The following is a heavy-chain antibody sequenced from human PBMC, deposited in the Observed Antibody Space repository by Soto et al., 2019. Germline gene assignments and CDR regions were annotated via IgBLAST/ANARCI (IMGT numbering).Heavy chain of an antibody. CDR2: IDWEDTK. V-gene: IGHV2-70*04. CDR1: GFSLSGTGMR. J-gene: IGHJ6*02. Sequence: SGPTLVNPTQTLTLTCTVSGFSLSGTGMRVTWIRQPPGKALEWLARIDWEDTKLYSTSLKTRLSISKDTSKNQVVLTMTNMDPADTATYYCARAFYGMDVWGPGTTVTVSS. CDR3: ARAFYGMDV.